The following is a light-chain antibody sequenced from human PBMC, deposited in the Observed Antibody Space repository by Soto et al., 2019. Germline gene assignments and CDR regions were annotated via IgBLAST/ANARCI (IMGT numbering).Light chain of an antibody. CDR1: SSDVGGYNY. V-gene: IGLV2-8*01. J-gene: IGLJ3*02. Sequence: QSALTQPPSASGSPGQSVTISCTGTSSDVGGYNYVSWYQQYPGRAPKLMIYEVTKRPSGVPDRFSGSKSGNTASLTVSGLPAEEEADYYCSSYAASNNFYFVFGGGTKVTVL. CDR3: SSYAASNNFYFV. CDR2: EVT.